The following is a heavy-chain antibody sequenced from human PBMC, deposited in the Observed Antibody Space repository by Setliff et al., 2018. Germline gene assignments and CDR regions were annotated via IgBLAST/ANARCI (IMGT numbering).Heavy chain of an antibody. Sequence: ASVKVSCKTSGYPFTHQGVSWVRQAPGQGLEWMGWISAYNGDTNFIQKFHDRVTMTTDRSTSTAYMELRSLGSDDTAMYYCARGGYGGYHEALDIWGQGTMVTVSS. J-gene: IGHJ3*02. CDR3: ARGGYGGYHEALDI. V-gene: IGHV1-18*01. D-gene: IGHD5-12*01. CDR2: ISAYNGDT. CDR1: GYPFTHQG.